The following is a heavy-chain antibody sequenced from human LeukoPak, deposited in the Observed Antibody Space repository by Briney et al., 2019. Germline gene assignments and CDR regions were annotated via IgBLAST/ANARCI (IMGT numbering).Heavy chain of an antibody. Sequence: GGSLRLSCAASGFTFSSYAMSWVRQAPGKGLEWVSAISGSGGSTYYAGSVKGRFPISRDNSKNPLYLQMNSLRAEDTAVYYCAKDYSAPIAVAGTGDYWGQGTLVTVSS. J-gene: IGHJ4*02. CDR3: AKDYSAPIAVAGTGDY. CDR1: GFTFSSYA. CDR2: ISGSGGST. V-gene: IGHV3-23*01. D-gene: IGHD6-19*01.